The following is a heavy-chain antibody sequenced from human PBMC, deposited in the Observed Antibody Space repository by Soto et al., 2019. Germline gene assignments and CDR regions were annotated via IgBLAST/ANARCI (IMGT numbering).Heavy chain of an antibody. CDR1: GFTVSSNY. V-gene: IGHV3-66*01. CDR2: IYSGGST. Sequence: VQLVESGGGLVQPGGSLRLSCAASGFTVSSNYMSWVRQAPGKGLEWVSVIYSGGSTYYADSVKGRFTISRDNSKNTLYLQMNSLRAEDTAVYYCARSAFGYPDGAFDIWGQGTMVTVSS. D-gene: IGHD5-12*01. CDR3: ARSAFGYPDGAFDI. J-gene: IGHJ3*02.